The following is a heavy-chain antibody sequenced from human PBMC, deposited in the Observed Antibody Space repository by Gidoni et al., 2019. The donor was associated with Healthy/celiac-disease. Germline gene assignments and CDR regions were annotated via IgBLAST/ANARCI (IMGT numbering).Heavy chain of an antibody. CDR2: SYPGDSDT. CDR1: RYSFNSDW. CDR3: ARRGAVSLFDY. Sequence: VQLVHSGAEVKTPGASLKISCTRSRYSFNSDWIGLVRQMPGQGLEWMWISYPGDSDTRYSPSVQGQVSISADKAISTAYLQWSSLKASDTAMYYCARRGAVSLFDYCGQGTLVTVSS. V-gene: IGHV5-51*01. D-gene: IGHD6-19*01. J-gene: IGHJ4*02.